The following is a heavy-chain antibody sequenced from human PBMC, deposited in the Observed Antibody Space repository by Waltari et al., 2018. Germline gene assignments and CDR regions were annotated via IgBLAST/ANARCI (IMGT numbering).Heavy chain of an antibody. D-gene: IGHD3-3*01. CDR2: INHSGST. CDR3: ARPRYDFWSGSPILY. CDR1: GGSFSGYY. V-gene: IGHV4-34*01. J-gene: IGHJ4*02. Sequence: QVQLQQWGAGLLKPSETLSLTCAVYGGSFSGYYWSWIRQPPGKGLEWIGEINHSGSTNYNPSLKSRVTISVDTSKNQFSLKLSSVTAADTAVYYCARPRYDFWSGSPILYWGQGTLVIVSS.